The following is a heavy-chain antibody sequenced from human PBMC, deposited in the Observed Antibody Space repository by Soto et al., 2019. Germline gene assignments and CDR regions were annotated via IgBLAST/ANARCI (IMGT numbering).Heavy chain of an antibody. Sequence: SETLSLTCTVSGGSISSGDYYWSWIRQPPGKGLEWIGYIYYSGSTYYNPSLKSRVTISVDTSKNQFSLKLSSVTAADTAVYYCARVSITMVRGVIIGYWGQGTLVTVSS. J-gene: IGHJ4*02. CDR3: ARVSITMVRGVIIGY. V-gene: IGHV4-30-4*01. D-gene: IGHD3-10*01. CDR1: GGSISSGDYY. CDR2: IYYSGST.